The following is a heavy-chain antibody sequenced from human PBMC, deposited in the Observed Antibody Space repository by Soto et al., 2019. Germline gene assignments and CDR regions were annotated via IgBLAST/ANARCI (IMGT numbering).Heavy chain of an antibody. V-gene: IGHV1-46*01. J-gene: IGHJ4*02. CDR2: INPSGGST. D-gene: IGHD4-17*01. Sequence: QVQLVQSGAEVKKPGASVKVSCKASEYTFTSYYMHWVRQAPGQGLEWMGIINPSGGSTSYALKFQGRVTMTRDTSTSTVYMELSSLRSEDTAVYYCRAYGNYFDYWGQGTLVTVSS. CDR3: RAYGNYFDY. CDR1: EYTFTSYY.